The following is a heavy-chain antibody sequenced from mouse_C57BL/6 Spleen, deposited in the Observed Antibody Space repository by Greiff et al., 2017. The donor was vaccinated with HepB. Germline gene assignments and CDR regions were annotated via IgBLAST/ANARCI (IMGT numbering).Heavy chain of an antibody. V-gene: IGHV1-55*01. CDR3: SRSDYSNYSDY. CDR1: GYTFTSYW. D-gene: IGHD2-5*01. CDR2: IYPGSGST. J-gene: IGHJ2*01. Sequence: QVQLQQPGAELVKPGASVKMSCKASGYTFTSYWITWVKQRPGQGLEWIGDIYPGSGSTNYNEKFKSKATLTVDTSSSTAYMQLSILTAEDSEVYYCSRSDYSNYSDYWGQGTTLTVSS.